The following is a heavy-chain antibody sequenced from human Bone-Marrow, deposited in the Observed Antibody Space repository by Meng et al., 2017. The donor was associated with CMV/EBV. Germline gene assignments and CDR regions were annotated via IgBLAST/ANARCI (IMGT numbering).Heavy chain of an antibody. V-gene: IGHV3-7*01. CDR3: ARDFNAPLWFGELWPNAFDI. CDR2: IKQDGSEK. CDR1: GFTFSSYW. Sequence: GESLKISCAASGFTFSSYWMSWVRQAPGKGLEWVANIKQDGSEKYYVDSVKGRFTISRDNAKNSLYLQMNSLRAEDTAVYYCARDFNAPLWFGELWPNAFDIWGQGTTVTVSS. D-gene: IGHD3-10*01. J-gene: IGHJ3*02.